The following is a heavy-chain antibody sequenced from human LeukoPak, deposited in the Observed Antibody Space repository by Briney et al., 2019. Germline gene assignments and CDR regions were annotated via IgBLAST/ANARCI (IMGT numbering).Heavy chain of an antibody. CDR2: IYPGDSDT. J-gene: IGHJ4*02. V-gene: IGHV5-51*01. CDR1: GYSFTSYW. Sequence: GGSLKISCKGSGYSFTSYWIGWVRQMPGKGLEWMGIIYPGDSDTRYSPSFQGQVTISADKSISTAYLQWSSLKASDTAMYYCAGGGSGDDILTGYPSRKYYFDYWGQGTLVTVSS. D-gene: IGHD3-9*01. CDR3: AGGGSGDDILTGYPSRKYYFDY.